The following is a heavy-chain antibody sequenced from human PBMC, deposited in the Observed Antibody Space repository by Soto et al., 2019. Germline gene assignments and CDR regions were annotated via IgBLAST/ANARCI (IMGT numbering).Heavy chain of an antibody. D-gene: IGHD2-8*01. CDR1: GCSISRGNW. J-gene: IGHJ6*02. Sequence: SETLSLTCAVSGCSISRGNWWCWFRQPPGKGLEWIGEIYHSGSTNYNPSLKSRVTISVDKSKNQSSLKLSSVTAADTAVYYCASGGYCTNGVCYYGMDIWGQGTTVT. CDR2: IYHSGST. CDR3: ASGGYCTNGVCYYGMDI. V-gene: IGHV4-4*02.